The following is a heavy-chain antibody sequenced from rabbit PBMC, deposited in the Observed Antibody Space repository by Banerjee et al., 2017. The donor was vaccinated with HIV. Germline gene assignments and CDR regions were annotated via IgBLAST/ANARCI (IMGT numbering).Heavy chain of an antibody. D-gene: IGHD1-1*01. CDR2: IYAGSSGST. CDR1: GFSFSSSQY. V-gene: IGHV1S45*01. J-gene: IGHJ4*01. CDR3: ARDQTSSSGYDFNL. Sequence: QEQLEESGGDLVQPEGYLTLTCTASGFSFSSSQYMCWVRQAPGKGLEWIACIYAGSSGSTYYASWAKGRFTISKTSSTTVTLQMTSLTAADTATYFCARDQTSSSGYDFNLWGPGTLVTVS.